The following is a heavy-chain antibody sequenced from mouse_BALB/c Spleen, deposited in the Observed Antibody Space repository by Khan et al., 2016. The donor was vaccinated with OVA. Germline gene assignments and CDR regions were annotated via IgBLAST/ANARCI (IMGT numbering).Heavy chain of an antibody. CDR1: GYSITSGYG. J-gene: IGHJ2*01. CDR2: ISYSGST. CDR3: ARTARIKY. V-gene: IGHV3-2*02. D-gene: IGHD1-2*01. Sequence: EVQLQESGPGLVKPSQSLSFTCTVTGYSITSGYGWNWIRQFPGNKLEWMGYISYSGSTNYNPSLKRRISITRDTSKNQLFLQLNSVTTEDTATYYCARTARIKYWGQGTTLTVSS.